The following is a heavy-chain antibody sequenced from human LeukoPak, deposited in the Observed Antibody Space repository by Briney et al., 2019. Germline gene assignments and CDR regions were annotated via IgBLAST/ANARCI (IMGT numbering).Heavy chain of an antibody. J-gene: IGHJ3*02. CDR3: ASFRATYYYDSSGSHDAFDI. CDR1: GDSISSYY. Sequence: SETLSLTCNVSGDSISSYYWTWIRQPAGKGLQWIGRIFTSGSTSYNPSLKSRLTISLDMSKNQFSLKLTSVTAADTAVYYCASFRATYYYDSSGSHDAFDIWGQGTMVTVSS. V-gene: IGHV4-4*07. CDR2: IFTSGST. D-gene: IGHD3-22*01.